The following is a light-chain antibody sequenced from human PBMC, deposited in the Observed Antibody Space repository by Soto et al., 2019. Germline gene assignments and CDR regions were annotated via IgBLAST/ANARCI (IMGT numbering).Light chain of an antibody. J-gene: IGKJ2*01. Sequence: IQMTQSPSTLSASVGDRVTFTCRASQSISTWLAWYQQKPGKAPKLLIYKASTLEVGVPSRFSGSGSGTEFTLTINTLQPADFATYYCQQRSNWVYTFGQGTKLEIK. CDR2: KAS. CDR3: QQRSNWVYT. V-gene: IGKV1-5*03. CDR1: QSISTW.